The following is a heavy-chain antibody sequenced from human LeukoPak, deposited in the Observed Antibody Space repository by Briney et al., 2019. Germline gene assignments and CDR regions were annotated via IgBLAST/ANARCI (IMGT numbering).Heavy chain of an antibody. J-gene: IGHJ4*02. CDR3: ASGTGAFDY. CDR2: INHSGST. D-gene: IGHD7-27*01. Sequence: TSETLSLTCAVYGGSFSGYYWSWIRQPPGKGLEWIGEINHSGSTNYNPSLKSRVTISVDTSKNQFSLKLSSVTAADTAVYYCASGTGAFDYWGQGTLVTVSS. V-gene: IGHV4-34*01. CDR1: GGSFSGYY.